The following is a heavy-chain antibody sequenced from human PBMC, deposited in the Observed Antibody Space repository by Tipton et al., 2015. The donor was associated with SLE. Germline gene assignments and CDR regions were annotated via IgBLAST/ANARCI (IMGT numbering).Heavy chain of an antibody. J-gene: IGHJ4*02. CDR2: ISDTGST. CDR1: GFTFRTYP. CDR3: ARDEYRYDGTGYHLLGHFDY. V-gene: IGHV4-34*01. Sequence: LRLSCAASGFTFRTYPLHWVRQAPGKGLEWLGEISDTGSTNYNPSLKSRGTMSIDTSKNQLSLRLTSMTAADTAVYFCARDEYRYDGTGYHLLGHFDYWGQGTLVTVSS. D-gene: IGHD3-22*01.